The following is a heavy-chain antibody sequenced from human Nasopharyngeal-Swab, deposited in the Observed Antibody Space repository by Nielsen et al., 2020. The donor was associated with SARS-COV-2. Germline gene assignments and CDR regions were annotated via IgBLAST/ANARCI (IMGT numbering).Heavy chain of an antibody. Sequence: GESLKISCAASGFTFSDYTMNWVRQAPGQGLEWYSSISSSGSYMYYTDSVKGRFTMSKDNAKHSLYLQMNSLRAEDTAVYYCASDSRYWGQGTLVTVSS. J-gene: IGHJ4*02. CDR3: ASDSRY. V-gene: IGHV3-21*01. CDR2: ISSSGSYM. D-gene: IGHD2-2*01. CDR1: GFTFSDYT.